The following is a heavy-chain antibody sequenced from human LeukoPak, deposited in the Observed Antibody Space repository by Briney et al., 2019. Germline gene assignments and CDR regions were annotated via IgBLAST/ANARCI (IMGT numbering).Heavy chain of an antibody. D-gene: IGHD2-15*01. CDR2: IYYSGTT. CDR1: GGSITNFY. J-gene: IGHJ3*02. CDR3: ARSPGGGFDI. V-gene: IGHV4-59*01. Sequence: SETLSLTCTVSGGSITNFYGGWIRQSPGKGLELIEYIYYSGTTNYSPSLKSRVSISVDTSKKQFSLKLSSVTAADTAVYYCARSPGGGFDIWGQGTMVTVSS.